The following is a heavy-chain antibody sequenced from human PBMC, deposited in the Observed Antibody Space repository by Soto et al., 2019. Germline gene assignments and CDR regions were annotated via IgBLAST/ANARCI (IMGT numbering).Heavy chain of an antibody. J-gene: IGHJ4*02. CDR3: ASLSHYSSAYSFDY. Sequence: GGSLRLSCAASGFTFSSYGVHWVRQAPGEGLEWVAVIWYDGSNKYYADSVKGRFTISRDNSKNTLYLQMNSLRAEDTAVYYCASLSHYSSAYSFDYWGQGTLVTVYS. CDR1: GFTFSSYG. CDR2: IWYDGSNK. D-gene: IGHD3-22*01. V-gene: IGHV3-33*01.